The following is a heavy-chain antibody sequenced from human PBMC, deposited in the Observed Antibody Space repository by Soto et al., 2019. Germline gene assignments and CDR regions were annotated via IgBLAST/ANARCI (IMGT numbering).Heavy chain of an antibody. D-gene: IGHD3-3*01. CDR3: AKNTYYDFWSGYGDEAYYYYMDV. J-gene: IGHJ6*03. V-gene: IGHV3-23*01. CDR1: GFTFSSYA. CDR2: ISGSGGST. Sequence: PGGSLRLSCAASGFTFSSYAMSWVRQAPGKGLEWVSAISGSGGSTYYADSVKGRFTISRDNSKNTLYLQMNSLRAEDTAVYYCAKNTYYDFWSGYGDEAYYYYMDVWGKGT.